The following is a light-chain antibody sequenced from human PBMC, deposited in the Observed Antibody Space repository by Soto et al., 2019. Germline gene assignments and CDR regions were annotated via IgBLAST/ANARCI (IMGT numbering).Light chain of an antibody. Sequence: TQSPATLSLSPGERATLSCRASQSITSYLNWYQQKPGKAPKLLIYAASSLQSGVPSRFSGGGSGTDFTLTISSLQTEDFATYYCQQSDTIPWTFGQGTKVDIK. V-gene: IGKV1-39*01. J-gene: IGKJ1*01. CDR3: QQSDTIPWT. CDR2: AAS. CDR1: QSITSY.